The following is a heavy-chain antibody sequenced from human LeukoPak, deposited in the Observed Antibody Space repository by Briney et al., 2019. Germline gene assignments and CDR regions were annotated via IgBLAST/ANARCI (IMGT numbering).Heavy chain of an antibody. J-gene: IGHJ5*02. V-gene: IGHV1-69*13. CDR2: IIPIFGTA. Sequence: ASVKVSCKASGGTFSSYAISWVRQAPGQGLEWMGGIIPIFGTANYAQKFQGRVTITADESTSTAYMELSSLRSEDTAVYFCARVTHTELSTWFDPWGQGTLVTVSS. D-gene: IGHD5-18*01. CDR3: ARVTHTELSTWFDP. CDR1: GGTFSSYA.